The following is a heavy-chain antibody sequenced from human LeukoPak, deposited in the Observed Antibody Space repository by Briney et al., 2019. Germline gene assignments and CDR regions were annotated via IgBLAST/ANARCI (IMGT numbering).Heavy chain of an antibody. V-gene: IGHV4-38-2*01. J-gene: IGHJ5*02. Sequence: SETLSLTCAVSGYSISSGYYWGWIRQPPGKGLEWIGSIYHSGSTYYNPSLKSRVTISVDTSKNQLSLKLSSVTAADTAVYYCARVRENYDSSGSPYNWFDPWGQGTLVTVSS. CDR3: ARVRENYDSSGSPYNWFDP. CDR1: GYSISSGYY. D-gene: IGHD3-22*01. CDR2: IYHSGST.